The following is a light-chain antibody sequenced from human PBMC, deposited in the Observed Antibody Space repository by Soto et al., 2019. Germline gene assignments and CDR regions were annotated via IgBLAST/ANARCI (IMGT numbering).Light chain of an antibody. CDR3: QQDNSCTLR. Sequence: QWALSRTCSYASVSGMVTITWRASQDVGKWLAWYQQKPGKAPTLLIHGASSLQSGVPPRYSGSGYGTDFTLTICSLQPEDFATYYCQQDNSCTLRFGDGARLDIK. CDR1: QDVGKW. V-gene: IGKV1-12*01. J-gene: IGKJ5*01. CDR2: GAS.